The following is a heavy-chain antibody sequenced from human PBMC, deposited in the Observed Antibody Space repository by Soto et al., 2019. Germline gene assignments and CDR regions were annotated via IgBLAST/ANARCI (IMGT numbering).Heavy chain of an antibody. Sequence: GGSLRLSCAASRLTFGDYWMHWVRQPPGKGPEWVSRMTGDGRTTQYADSVKGRFTASRDNAKSTLYLQLNSLRAEDTAVDYCATGQVGYCGAGTL. CDR2: MTGDGRTT. CDR3: ATGQVGY. CDR1: RLTFGDYW. V-gene: IGHV3-74*03. J-gene: IGHJ4*02.